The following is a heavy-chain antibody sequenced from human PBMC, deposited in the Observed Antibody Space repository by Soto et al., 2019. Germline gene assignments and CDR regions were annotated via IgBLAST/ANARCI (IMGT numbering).Heavy chain of an antibody. CDR3: ARGEDAFFYYGLDV. Sequence: PSETLSLTCTVSGGSITSSYWSWIRRPPGKGLEWIAYIYDTGISGYTPSTSYNPSLKSRVTMLVDTSKSQFSLKLTSVTAADTAVYYCARGEDAFFYYGLDVWGQGITVTVSS. V-gene: IGHV4-59*01. J-gene: IGHJ6*02. CDR2: IYDTGISGYTPST. CDR1: GGSITSSY.